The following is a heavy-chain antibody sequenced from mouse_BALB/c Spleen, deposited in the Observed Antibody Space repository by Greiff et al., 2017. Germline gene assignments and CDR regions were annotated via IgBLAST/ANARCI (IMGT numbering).Heavy chain of an antibody. CDR3: ARAYGAHYAMDY. CDR2: IRNKANGYTT. J-gene: IGHJ4*01. D-gene: IGHD1-1*01. Sequence: EVHLVESGGGLVQPGGSLRLSCATSGFTFTDYYMSWVRQPPGKALEWLGFIRNKANGYTTEYSASVKGRFTISRDNSQSILYLQMNTLRAEDSATYYCARAYGAHYAMDYWGQGTSVTVSS. CDR1: GFTFTDYY. V-gene: IGHV7-3*02.